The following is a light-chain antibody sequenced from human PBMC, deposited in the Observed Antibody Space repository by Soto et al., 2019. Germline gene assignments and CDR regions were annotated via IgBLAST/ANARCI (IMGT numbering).Light chain of an antibody. Sequence: DIQMTQSPSTLSGSVGDRVTITCRASQTISSWLAWYQQKPGKAPKLLIYAASSLESGVPSRFSGSGSGTDFTLTISSLQPEDFATYYCLPSYSTPFSFGGRSKVHIK. J-gene: IGKJ4*01. CDR1: QTISSW. V-gene: IGKV1-39*01. CDR2: AAS. CDR3: LPSYSTPFS.